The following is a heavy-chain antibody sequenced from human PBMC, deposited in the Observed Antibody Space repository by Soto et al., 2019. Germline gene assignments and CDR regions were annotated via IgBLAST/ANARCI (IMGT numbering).Heavy chain of an antibody. CDR3: ATGWACSGGSCYSLFDY. V-gene: IGHV1-24*01. CDR2: FGPEDGNT. D-gene: IGHD2-15*01. J-gene: IGHJ4*02. CDR1: GYTFTSYA. Sequence: ASVKVSCKASGYTFTSYAMHWVRQAPGQSLEWMGCFGPEDGNTIYAQKFQGRVTMTEDTSTDTAYMELSSLRSEDTAVYYCATGWACSGGSCYSLFDYWGQGTLVIVSS.